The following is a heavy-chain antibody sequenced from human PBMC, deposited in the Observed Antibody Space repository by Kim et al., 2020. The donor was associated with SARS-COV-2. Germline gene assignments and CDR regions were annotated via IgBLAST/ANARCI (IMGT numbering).Heavy chain of an antibody. V-gene: IGHV5-51*01. J-gene: IGHJ4*02. Sequence: PSFQGQVTISADKSISTAYLQWSSLKASDSAMYYCAKYHYDSSGYSGFDYWGQGTLVTVSS. CDR3: AKYHYDSSGYSGFDY. D-gene: IGHD3-22*01.